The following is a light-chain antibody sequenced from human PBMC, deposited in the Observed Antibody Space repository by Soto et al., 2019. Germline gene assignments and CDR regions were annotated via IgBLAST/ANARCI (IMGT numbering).Light chain of an antibody. J-gene: IGLJ1*01. CDR3: QSYDSSLSGYV. V-gene: IGLV1-40*01. CDR2: GNN. CDR1: SSSIGAGYD. Sequence: QSVLTQPPSVSGAPGQRVTISCTGSSSSIGAGYDVHWYQQLPGTAPKLLIYGNNNRPSGVPDRFSGSQSGTSASLDITRLQAEDEADYYCQSYDSSLSGYVFGTGTKVTVL.